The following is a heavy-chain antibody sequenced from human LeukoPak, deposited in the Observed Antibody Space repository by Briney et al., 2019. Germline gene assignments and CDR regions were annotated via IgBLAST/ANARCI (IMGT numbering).Heavy chain of an antibody. CDR3: AKTFCGDCYSKKDY. Sequence: SRDNSKNTLYLQMNSLRAEDTAIYYCAKTFCGDCYSKKDYWGQGTLVTVSS. J-gene: IGHJ4*02. D-gene: IGHD2-21*02. V-gene: IGHV3-23*01.